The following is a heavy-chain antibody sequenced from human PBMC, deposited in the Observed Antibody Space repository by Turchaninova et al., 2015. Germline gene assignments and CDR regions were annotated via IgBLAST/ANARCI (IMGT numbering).Heavy chain of an antibody. D-gene: IGHD4-17*01. Sequence: PGASVKVSCKASGYTFTGYYVHWVRQAPGQGLEWMGRVSPNSGGTNYAQKFQGRVTMTSDTSISTAYMELISLTSDDTAVYYCARANAQTRPTVWFDPWGQGTLVTVSS. CDR3: ARANAQTRPTVWFDP. J-gene: IGHJ5*02. V-gene: IGHV1-2*06. CDR2: VSPNSGGT. CDR1: GYTFTGYY.